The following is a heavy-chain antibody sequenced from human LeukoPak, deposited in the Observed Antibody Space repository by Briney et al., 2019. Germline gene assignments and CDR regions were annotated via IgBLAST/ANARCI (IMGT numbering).Heavy chain of an antibody. CDR3: ARELGENYDFWSGYYTLDY. CDR2: IYTSEST. D-gene: IGHD3-3*01. V-gene: IGHV4-61*02. J-gene: IGHJ4*02. Sequence: PSQTLSLTCTVSGRSISSGSYYWSWLRQPAGKGWEWTARIYTSESTKYNTPLKSRVTISVDTSKNHFSLKLSSVTAADTAVYYCARELGENYDFWSGYYTLDYWGQGTLVTVSS. CDR1: GRSISSGSYY.